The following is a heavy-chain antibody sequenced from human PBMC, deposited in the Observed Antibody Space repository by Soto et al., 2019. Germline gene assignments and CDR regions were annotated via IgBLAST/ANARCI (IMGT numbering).Heavy chain of an antibody. CDR2: ISGSGGST. D-gene: IGHD3-10*01. Sequence: GGSLRLSCAASGFTFSSYAMSWVRQAPGKGLEWVSAISGSGGSTYYADSVKGRFTISRDNSKNTLYLQMNSLRAEDTAVYYCAKSRGSGSWYYYGMGVWGQGTTVTVSS. V-gene: IGHV3-23*01. CDR1: GFTFSSYA. J-gene: IGHJ6*02. CDR3: AKSRGSGSWYYYGMGV.